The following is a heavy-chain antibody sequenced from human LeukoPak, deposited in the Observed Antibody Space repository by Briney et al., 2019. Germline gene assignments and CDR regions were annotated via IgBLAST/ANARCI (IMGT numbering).Heavy chain of an antibody. CDR1: GFTFDDYA. D-gene: IGHD6-13*01. CDR2: ISWNSGSI. Sequence: PGGSLRLSCAASGFTFDDYAMHWVRQAPGKGLEWVSGISWNSGSIGYADSVKGRFTVSRDNAKNSLYLQMNGLRADDTALYYCAKDKVGSSSWYPQYFDYWGQGTLVTVSS. CDR3: AKDKVGSSSWYPQYFDY. J-gene: IGHJ4*02. V-gene: IGHV3-9*01.